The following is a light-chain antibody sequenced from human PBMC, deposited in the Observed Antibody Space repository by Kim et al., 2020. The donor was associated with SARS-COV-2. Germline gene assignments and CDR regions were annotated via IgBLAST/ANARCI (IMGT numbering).Light chain of an antibody. V-gene: IGKV1-5*01. CDR1: QSISGG. Sequence: AAAVGDKGTITCRASQSISGGVAWYQQKPGKAPKLLIYDASSLESGVPSRFSGSGSGTDFTLIVSSLQPDDFATYYCQQYSNRWTFGQGTKVEIK. CDR3: QQYSNRWT. CDR2: DAS. J-gene: IGKJ1*01.